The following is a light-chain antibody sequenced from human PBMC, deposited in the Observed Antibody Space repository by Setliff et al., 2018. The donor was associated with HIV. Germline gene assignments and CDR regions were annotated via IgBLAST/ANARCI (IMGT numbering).Light chain of an antibody. J-gene: IGLJ1*01. CDR2: EVT. Sequence: QSALTQPASVSGSPGQSITISCSGTSSDIGTYNYVSWYQQYPGKAPKLMIYEVTNRPSGISNRFSGSKSGNTASLTISGLQAADEADYYCSSYTSSFTHVFGSGTKGTVL. CDR3: SSYTSSFTHV. CDR1: SSDIGTYNY. V-gene: IGLV2-14*01.